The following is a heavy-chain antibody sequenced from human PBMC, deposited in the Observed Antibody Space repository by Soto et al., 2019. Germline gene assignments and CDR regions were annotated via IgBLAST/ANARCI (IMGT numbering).Heavy chain of an antibody. J-gene: IGHJ4*02. CDR2: NSGSGDST. D-gene: IGHD6-19*01. CDR3: AKDKGGAVAGSDY. V-gene: IGHV3-23*01. Sequence: EVQLLESGGGLVQPGGSLRLSCAASGFTFSSYAMSWVRQAPGKGLEWVSTNSGSGDSTYYADSVKGRFTISRDNSKNMLYLQMNNLRAEDTAVYYCAKDKGGAVAGSDYWGQGTLVTVSS. CDR1: GFTFSSYA.